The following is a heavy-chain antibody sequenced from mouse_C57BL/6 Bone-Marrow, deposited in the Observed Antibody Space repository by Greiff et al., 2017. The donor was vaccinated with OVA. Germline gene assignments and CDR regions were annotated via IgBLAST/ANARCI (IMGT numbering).Heavy chain of an antibody. Sequence: EVQLQQSGTVLARPGASVKMSCKTSGYTFTSYWMHWVKQRPGQGLEWIGAIYPGNSDTSYNQKFKGKTKLTAVTSASTAYMELSSLTNEDSAVYYCTREKDADSPFAYWGQGTLVTVSA. CDR3: TREKDADSPFAY. J-gene: IGHJ3*01. CDR1: GYTFTSYW. CDR2: IYPGNSDT. V-gene: IGHV1-5*01. D-gene: IGHD3-3*01.